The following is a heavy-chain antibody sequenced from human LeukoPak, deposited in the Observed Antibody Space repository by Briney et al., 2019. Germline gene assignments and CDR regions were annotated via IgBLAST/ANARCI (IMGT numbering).Heavy chain of an antibody. D-gene: IGHD2-15*01. Sequence: TLSLTCTVSGGSISSGDYYWSWIRQPPGKGLEWIGYIYYSGSTYYNPSLKSRVIISVDKSRNQFSLNLTSVTAADTAIYYCGRNAAYCIDYWGKGTLVTVS. CDR3: GRNAAYCIDY. V-gene: IGHV4-30-4*01. CDR2: IYYSGST. J-gene: IGHJ4*02. CDR1: GGSISSGDYY.